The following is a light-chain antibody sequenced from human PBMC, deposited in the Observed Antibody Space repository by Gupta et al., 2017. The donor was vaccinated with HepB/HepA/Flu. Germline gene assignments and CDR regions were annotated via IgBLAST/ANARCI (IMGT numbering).Light chain of an antibody. CDR2: DVT. Sequence: QSALTQPVSVSGSPGQSITISCTGTSSDVGRYNYVSWYQQHPGKAPKLMIYDVTNRPSGVSDRFSGSKSDNTASLTISGLQAEDEADYYCSSYTTSSTVVFGGGTKLTVL. CDR3: SSYTTSSTVV. J-gene: IGLJ2*01. V-gene: IGLV2-14*03. CDR1: SSDVGRYNY.